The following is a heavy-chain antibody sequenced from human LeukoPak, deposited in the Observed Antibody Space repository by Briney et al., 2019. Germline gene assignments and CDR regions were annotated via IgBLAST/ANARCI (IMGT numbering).Heavy chain of an antibody. CDR3: ARWAIAAAGTIDY. CDR1: GFTFSSYW. V-gene: IGHV3-7*01. D-gene: IGHD6-13*01. Sequence: GGPLRLSCAASGFTFSSYWMSWVSQAPGKGLEWVANIKKDGSEKYYVDSVKGRFTISRDNAKNSLYLQMNSLRAEDTAVYYCARWAIAAAGTIDYWGQGTLVTVSS. J-gene: IGHJ4*02. CDR2: IKKDGSEK.